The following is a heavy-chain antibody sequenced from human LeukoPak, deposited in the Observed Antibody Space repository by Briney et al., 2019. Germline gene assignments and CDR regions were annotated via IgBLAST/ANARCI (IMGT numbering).Heavy chain of an antibody. J-gene: IGHJ4*02. CDR2: IYYSGST. CDR3: ARDSGWYYDY. V-gene: IGHV4-39*07. D-gene: IGHD6-19*01. Sequence: SETLSLTCTVSGGSISSSSYYWGWIRQPPGEGLEWIGSIYYSGSTYYNPSLKSRVTISVDTSKNQFSLQLNSVTPEDTAVYYCARDSGWYYDYWGQGTLVTVSS. CDR1: GGSISSSSYY.